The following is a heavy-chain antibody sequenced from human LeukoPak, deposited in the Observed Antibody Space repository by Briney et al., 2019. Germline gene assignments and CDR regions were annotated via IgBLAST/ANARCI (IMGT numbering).Heavy chain of an antibody. D-gene: IGHD4-17*01. CDR3: ARQSYGDYFDY. Sequence: SETLSLTCSVSGGSISSNSHHWDWLRQAPGKGLEWIGNIYYSGTTSYNPSLKSRVTISVDTSKNQFSLKLSSVTAADTAVYYCARQSYGDYFDYWGQGTLVTVSS. V-gene: IGHV4-39*01. J-gene: IGHJ4*02. CDR1: GGSISSNSHH. CDR2: IYYSGTT.